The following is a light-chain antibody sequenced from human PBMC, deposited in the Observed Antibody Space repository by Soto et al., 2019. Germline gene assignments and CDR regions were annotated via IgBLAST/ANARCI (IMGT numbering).Light chain of an antibody. J-gene: IGKJ3*01. Sequence: EIVLTQSPATLSLSPGERATLSCRASESVSSFLAWYQQKPGQAPRLLIYDASKRATGIPARFSGSGSGTDFTLTISSLESEDSALYYCQHRSNWLGTFGPGTKVDI. CDR3: QHRSNWLGT. CDR1: ESVSSF. V-gene: IGKV3-11*01. CDR2: DAS.